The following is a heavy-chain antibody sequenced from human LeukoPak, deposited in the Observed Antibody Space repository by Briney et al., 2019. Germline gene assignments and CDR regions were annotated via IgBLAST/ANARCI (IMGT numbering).Heavy chain of an antibody. CDR2: IYSGGST. J-gene: IGHJ6*02. D-gene: IGHD2-2*01. Sequence: GGSLRLSCAASGFTVSSNYMSWVRQAPGKGLEWVSVIYSGGSTYYADSVKGRFTISRDNSKNTLYLQMNSLRAEDTAVYYCASTHLGYCSSTSCRLGYYYYGMDVWGQGTTVTVSS. CDR1: GFTVSSNY. V-gene: IGHV3-66*01. CDR3: ASTHLGYCSSTSCRLGYYYYGMDV.